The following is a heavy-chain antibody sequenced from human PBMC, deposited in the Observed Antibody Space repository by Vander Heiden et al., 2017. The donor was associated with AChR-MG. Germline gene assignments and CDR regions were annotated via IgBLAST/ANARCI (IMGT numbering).Heavy chain of an antibody. CDR3: ARVVVRYFDWSINAGWFDP. CDR2: IYYSGST. V-gene: IGHV4-31*03. Sequence: QVQLQESGPGLVKPSQTLSLTCTVSGGSISSGGYYWSWIRQHPGKGLEWIGYIYYSGSTYYNPSLKSRVTISVDTSKNQFSLKLSSVTAADTAVYYCARVVVRYFDWSINAGWFDPWGQGTLVTVSS. J-gene: IGHJ5*02. CDR1: GGSISSGGYY. D-gene: IGHD3-9*01.